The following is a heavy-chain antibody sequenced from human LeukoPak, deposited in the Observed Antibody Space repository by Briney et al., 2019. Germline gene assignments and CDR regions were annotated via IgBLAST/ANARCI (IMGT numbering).Heavy chain of an antibody. D-gene: IGHD6-13*01. CDR3: ARRQQQLTRVDYYYYMDV. CDR2: INHSGST. J-gene: IGHJ6*03. Sequence: PSETLSLTCAVYGGSFSGYYWNWIRQPPGKGLEWIGEINHSGSTNYNPSLKSRVTISVDTSKNQFSLKLSSVTAADTAVYYCARRQQQLTRVDYYYYMDVWGKGTTVTVSS. CDR1: GGSFSGYY. V-gene: IGHV4-34*01.